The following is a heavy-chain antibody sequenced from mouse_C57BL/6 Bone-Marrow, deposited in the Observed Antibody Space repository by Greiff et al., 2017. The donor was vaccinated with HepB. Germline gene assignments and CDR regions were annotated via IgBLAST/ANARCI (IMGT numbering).Heavy chain of an antibody. V-gene: IGHV1-53*01. CDR2: INPSNGGT. D-gene: IGHD1-1*01. J-gene: IGHJ4*01. CDR3: ARCRLCIYYYGSSLPYAMDY. CDR1: GYTFTSYW. Sequence: QVQLQQPGTELVKPGASVKLSCKASGYTFTSYWMHWVKQRPGQGLEWIGNINPSNGGTNYNEKFKSKATLTVDKSSSTAYMQLSSLTSEDSAVSYCARCRLCIYYYGSSLPYAMDYWGQGTSVTVSS.